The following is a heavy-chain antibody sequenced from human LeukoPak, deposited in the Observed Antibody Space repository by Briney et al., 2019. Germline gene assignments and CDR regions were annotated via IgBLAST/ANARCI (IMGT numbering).Heavy chain of an antibody. Sequence: ASVKVSCKASGYAFTRYPMNWVRQAPGQGLEWMGWVNTNTGNPTYAQGFTGRFLFSLDTSVSTAYLQISSLKVEGTAVYYCARLVVPENNAPFDIWGQGTMVTVSS. CDR1: GYAFTRYP. J-gene: IGHJ3*02. CDR3: ARLVVPENNAPFDI. CDR2: VNTNTGNP. D-gene: IGHD2-2*01. V-gene: IGHV7-4-1*02.